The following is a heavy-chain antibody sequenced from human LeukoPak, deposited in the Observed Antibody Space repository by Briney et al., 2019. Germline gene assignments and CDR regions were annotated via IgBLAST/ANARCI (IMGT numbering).Heavy chain of an antibody. CDR2: FDPEDGET. V-gene: IGHV1-24*01. Sequence: ASVKVSCKVSGYTLTELSIHWVLQAPGKGLEWMGGFDPEDGETIYAQKFQGRVTMTEDTSTDTAYMELSSLRSEDTAVYYCATVSGYSSIYYFDYWGQGTLVTVSS. J-gene: IGHJ4*02. CDR1: GYTLTELS. D-gene: IGHD6-13*01. CDR3: ATVSGYSSIYYFDY.